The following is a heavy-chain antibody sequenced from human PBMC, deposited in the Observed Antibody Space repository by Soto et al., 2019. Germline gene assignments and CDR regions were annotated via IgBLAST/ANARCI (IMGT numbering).Heavy chain of an antibody. V-gene: IGHV3-66*01. J-gene: IGHJ2*01. CDR2: IYAGGDT. CDR1: GFTVSNNY. Sequence: EVQLVESGGGLVQPGGSLRLSCAASGFTVSNNYMSWVRQAPGKGPEWVSVIYAGGDTYYADSVKGRFTIYRDNSKNTLNLQMNSLRAEDTAVYYCARDPVIGLFDLWGRGTLVTVSS. CDR3: ARDPVIGLFDL.